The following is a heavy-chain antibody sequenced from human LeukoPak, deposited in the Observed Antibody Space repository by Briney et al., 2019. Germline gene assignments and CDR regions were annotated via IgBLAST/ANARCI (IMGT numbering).Heavy chain of an antibody. V-gene: IGHV3-23*01. Sequence: GGSLRLSCAASGFTFSIYDMSWVRQAPGKGVEGVSSMGGGGFETYYTDSVKGRFTISRDNSKNTLYLQMNSLRADDTALYYCARDLRAIDYWGHGTLVTVSS. CDR3: ARDLRAIDY. J-gene: IGHJ4*01. CDR2: MGGGGFET. CDR1: GFTFSIYD. D-gene: IGHD5-12*01.